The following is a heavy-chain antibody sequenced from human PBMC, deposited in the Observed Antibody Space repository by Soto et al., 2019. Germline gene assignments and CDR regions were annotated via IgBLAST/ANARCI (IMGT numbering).Heavy chain of an antibody. J-gene: IGHJ4*02. CDR3: ARVFPSYCGGDCAYFDS. V-gene: IGHV4-59*02. CDR2: IFYSGST. D-gene: IGHD2-21*02. Sequence: QVQLQESGPGLVRPSETLSLTCTVSGGSVNSYYWSWIRQTPGKGPEWIGYIFYSGSTNSNPSLKNRASMSVDMYKNQFSLRLSSLTAADTAVYYCARVFPSYCGGDCAYFDSWGQGILVTVSS. CDR1: GGSVNSYY.